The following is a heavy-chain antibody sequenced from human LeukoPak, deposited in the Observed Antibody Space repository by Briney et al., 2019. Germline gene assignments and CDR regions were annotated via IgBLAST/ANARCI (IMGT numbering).Heavy chain of an antibody. CDR1: GFTVSSNY. Sequence: GGSLRLSCAASGFTVSSNYMSWVRQAPGKGLEWVSVIYSGGSTYYADSVKGRFTIPRDNSKNTLYLQMNSLRAEDTAVYYCARDLRYWFDPWGQGTLVTVSS. V-gene: IGHV3-53*01. CDR2: IYSGGST. CDR3: ARDLRYWFDP. J-gene: IGHJ5*02.